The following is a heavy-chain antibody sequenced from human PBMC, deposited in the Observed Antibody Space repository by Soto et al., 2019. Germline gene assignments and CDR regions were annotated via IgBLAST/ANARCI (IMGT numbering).Heavy chain of an antibody. CDR2: INSDGSST. D-gene: IGHD3-10*01. Sequence: GGSLRLSCAASGFTFSSYWMHWVRQAPGKGLVWVSRINSDGSSTSYADSVKGRFTISRDNAKNTLYLQMNSLRAEDTAVYYCARAEGDRYAFDIWGQGTMVTVSS. CDR1: GFTFSSYW. V-gene: IGHV3-74*01. J-gene: IGHJ3*02. CDR3: ARAEGDRYAFDI.